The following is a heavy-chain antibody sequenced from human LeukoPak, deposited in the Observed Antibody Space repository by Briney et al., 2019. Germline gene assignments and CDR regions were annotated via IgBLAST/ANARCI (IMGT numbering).Heavy chain of an antibody. Sequence: GASVKVSCKASGYTFTSYGISWVRQAPGQGLEWMGWISAYNGNTNYAQKFQGRVTITRDTSASTAYMELSSLRSEDTAVYYCARELYGSSGWYYFDYWGQGTLVTVSS. CDR3: ARELYGSSGWYYFDY. CDR1: GYTFTSYG. CDR2: ISAYNGNT. D-gene: IGHD6-19*01. V-gene: IGHV1-18*01. J-gene: IGHJ4*02.